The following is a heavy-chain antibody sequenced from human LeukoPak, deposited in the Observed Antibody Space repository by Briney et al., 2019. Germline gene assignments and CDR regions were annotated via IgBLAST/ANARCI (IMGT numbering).Heavy chain of an antibody. CDR1: GFTFQNFG. CDR2: INWNGVTI. CDR3: ARTGLGHCSTTSCYAGYYYYYTDV. V-gene: IGHV3-20*04. Sequence: AGSLRLSCAASGFTFQNFGMSWVRQPPRKGLEWVSGINWNGVTIAYADSVNSRFTTSTDNTTNYLYFQMNSLRAEDTAFYYCARTGLGHCSTTSCYAGYYYYYTDVWGKGTTVTVSS. J-gene: IGHJ6*03. D-gene: IGHD2-2*01.